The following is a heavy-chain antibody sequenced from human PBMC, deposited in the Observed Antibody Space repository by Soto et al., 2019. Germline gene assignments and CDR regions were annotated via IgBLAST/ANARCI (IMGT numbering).Heavy chain of an antibody. CDR3: ARRGPGTYFDF. V-gene: IGHV3-23*01. CDR2: ISGSGRST. D-gene: IGHD6-13*01. J-gene: IGHJ4*02. Sequence: GGSLRLSSAASGFTFSSYAMRWIREAPGKGLELVSAISGSGRSTYFADSVNGRFTISRDNSKNTLYLQMNSLRDKETAVYYCARRGPGTYFDFWGQGTLVIVSS. CDR1: GFTFSSYA.